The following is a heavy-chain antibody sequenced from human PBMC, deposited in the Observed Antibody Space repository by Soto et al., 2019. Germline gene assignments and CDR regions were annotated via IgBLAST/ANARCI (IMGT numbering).Heavy chain of an antibody. CDR1: GGSISSYY. V-gene: IGHV4-59*08. Sequence: KPSETLSLTCTVSGGSISSYYWSWIRQPPGKGLEWIGYIYYSGSTNYNPSLKSRVTISVDTSKNQFSLKLSSVTAADTAVYYCARLECSGGSCYSGPYFDYWGQGTLVTVSS. CDR3: ARLECSGGSCYSGPYFDY. CDR2: IYYSGST. D-gene: IGHD2-15*01. J-gene: IGHJ4*02.